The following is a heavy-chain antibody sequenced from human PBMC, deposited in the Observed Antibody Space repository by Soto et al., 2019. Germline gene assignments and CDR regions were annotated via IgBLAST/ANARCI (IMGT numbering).Heavy chain of an antibody. Sequence: PSETLSLTCTVSGDSIGNSHWSWIRQPPGKGLEWIGFIYCRGSTTYNPSLKSRVTISVDTSKNQFSLKLTSVTAADTAVYYCARVGYSYGYDWGQGTLVTVSS. CDR2: IYCRGST. CDR1: GDSIGNSH. V-gene: IGHV4-4*09. D-gene: IGHD5-18*01. J-gene: IGHJ4*02. CDR3: ARVGYSYGYD.